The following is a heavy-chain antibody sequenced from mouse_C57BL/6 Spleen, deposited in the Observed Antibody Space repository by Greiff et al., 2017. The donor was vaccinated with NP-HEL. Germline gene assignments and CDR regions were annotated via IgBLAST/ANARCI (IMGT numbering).Heavy chain of an antibody. V-gene: IGHV1-72*01. J-gene: IGHJ4*01. D-gene: IGHD2-2*01. CDR1: GYTFTSYW. Sequence: VKLMESGAELVKPGASVKLSCKASGYTFTSYWMHWVKQRPGRGLEWIGRIDPNSGGTKYNEKFKSKATLTVDKPSSTAYMQLSSLTSEDSAVYYCARCGLWLRRDYAMDYWGQGTSVTVSS. CDR2: IDPNSGGT. CDR3: ARCGLWLRRDYAMDY.